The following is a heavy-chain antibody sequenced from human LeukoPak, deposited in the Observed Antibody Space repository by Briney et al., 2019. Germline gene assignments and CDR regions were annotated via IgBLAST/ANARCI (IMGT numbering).Heavy chain of an antibody. J-gene: IGHJ4*02. V-gene: IGHV4-59*12. CDR3: ARDHELGFDY. CDR1: GGSISSYY. Sequence: SETLSLTCTVSGGSISSYYWSWIRQPPGKGLEWIGYIYYSGSANYNPSLKSRVTISVDTSKNQFSLKLSSVTAADTAVYYCARDHELGFDYWGQGTLVTVSS. D-gene: IGHD3-3*02. CDR2: IYYSGSA.